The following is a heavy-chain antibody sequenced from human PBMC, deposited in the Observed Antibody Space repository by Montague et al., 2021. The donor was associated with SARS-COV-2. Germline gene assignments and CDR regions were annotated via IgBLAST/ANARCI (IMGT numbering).Heavy chain of an antibody. CDR2: IYYSGST. Sequence: SETPSLTCTVSGGSISSYYWSWIRQPPGKGLEWIGYIYYSGSTNCNPSLKSRVTTSVDTSTNQFSLKLSSVTAADTAVYYCARLGLQLLGGHYFDYWGQGTLVPVSS. CDR3: ARLGLQLLGGHYFDY. D-gene: IGHD5-24*01. CDR1: GGSISSYY. J-gene: IGHJ4*02. V-gene: IGHV4-59*08.